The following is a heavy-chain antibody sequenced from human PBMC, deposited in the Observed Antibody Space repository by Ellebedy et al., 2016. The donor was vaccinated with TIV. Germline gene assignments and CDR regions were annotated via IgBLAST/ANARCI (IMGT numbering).Heavy chain of an antibody. CDR3: ARAAAMTKVSSPSAY. CDR2: MNANDGDT. J-gene: IGHJ4*02. CDR1: GYTFTSYY. V-gene: IGHV1-46*01. Sequence: AASVKVSCKASGYTFTSYYIHWMRQAPGQGLEWMGIMNANDGDTTYAQKFQGRVTMTRDTSTSTVYMELTSLRFEDTAVYYCARAAAMTKVSSPSAYWGQGTLVTVSS. D-gene: IGHD4-17*01.